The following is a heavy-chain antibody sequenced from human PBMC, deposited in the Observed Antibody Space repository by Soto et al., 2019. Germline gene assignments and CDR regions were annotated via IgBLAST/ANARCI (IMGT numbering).Heavy chain of an antibody. CDR1: GFNFSAYG. Sequence: QVQLVESGGGVVQPGRSLRLSCAASGFNFSAYGMHWVRQAPGKGLQWVAVISNDGSNKYYVDSVKGRFTISRDKSNNTLYLQMNRLRPEDTAVYYCAKVFRLPSPWLVADCVDVWGQGTTVNVSS. CDR3: AKVFRLPSPWLVADCVDV. CDR2: ISNDGSNK. J-gene: IGHJ6*02. V-gene: IGHV3-30*18. D-gene: IGHD6-19*01.